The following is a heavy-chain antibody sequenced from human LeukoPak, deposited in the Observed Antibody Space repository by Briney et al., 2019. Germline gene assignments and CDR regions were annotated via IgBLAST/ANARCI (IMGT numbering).Heavy chain of an antibody. CDR2: ISHTGSDT. Sequence: PTGGSLRLSCAASGFTFSSYAMSWVRQDPGKGLEWVSAISHTGSDTYYADSVKDRFSISRDNSKNTLYLQMNSLRAEDTALYYCAKRFYGSGSFYGDWGRGTLVTVSS. V-gene: IGHV3-23*01. CDR3: AKRFYGSGSFYGD. CDR1: GFTFSSYA. D-gene: IGHD3-10*01. J-gene: IGHJ4*02.